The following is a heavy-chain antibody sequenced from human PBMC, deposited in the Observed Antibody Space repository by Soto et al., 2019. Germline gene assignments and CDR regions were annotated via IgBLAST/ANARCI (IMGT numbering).Heavy chain of an antibody. D-gene: IGHD1-1*01. CDR2: IYHSGST. Sequence: SETLSLTCAVSGGSISSGGYSWSWIRQPPGKGLEWIGYIYHSGSTYYNPSLKSRVTISVDRSKNQFSLKLSSVTAADTAVYYCARAGEIPDEALQWGQGTLVTVSS. V-gene: IGHV4-30-2*01. CDR1: GGSISSGGYS. CDR3: ARAGEIPDEALQ. J-gene: IGHJ4*02.